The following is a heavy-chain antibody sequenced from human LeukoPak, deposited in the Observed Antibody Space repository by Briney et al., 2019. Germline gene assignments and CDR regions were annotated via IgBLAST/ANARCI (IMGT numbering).Heavy chain of an antibody. J-gene: IGHJ6*02. CDR1: GGSISSYY. Sequence: SETLSLTCTVSGGSISSYYWSWIRQPPGKGLEWIGYIYYSGSTNYNPSLKSRVTISVDTSKNQFSLKLSSVTAADTAVYYCARGQYSSGWYYYYGMDVWGQGTTVTVSS. CDR3: ARGQYSSGWYYYYGMDV. D-gene: IGHD6-19*01. CDR2: IYYSGST. V-gene: IGHV4-59*01.